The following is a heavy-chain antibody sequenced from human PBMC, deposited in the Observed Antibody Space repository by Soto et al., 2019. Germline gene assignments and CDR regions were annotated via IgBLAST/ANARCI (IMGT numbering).Heavy chain of an antibody. CDR3: AREKVGTTFFDS. V-gene: IGHV4-38-2*02. J-gene: IGHJ4*02. CDR1: GFAISRGYY. D-gene: IGHD1-1*01. Sequence: SETLSLTCNVSGFAISRGYYWSWVRQPPGKGLEWIGSIYPSVSSYHNPSLESRLTLSIDTSKNQFTLKLASVTAADTALYYCAREKVGTTFFDSWGQGTQVTVSS. CDR2: IYPSVSS.